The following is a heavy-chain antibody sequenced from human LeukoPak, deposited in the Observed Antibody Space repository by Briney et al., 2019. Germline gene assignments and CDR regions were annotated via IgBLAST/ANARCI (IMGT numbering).Heavy chain of an antibody. D-gene: IGHD5-12*01. CDR3: ARHSRSGYIGYENAFDI. CDR2: IYNSANT. CDR1: GDSISSSSYC. J-gene: IGHJ3*02. Sequence: SETLSLTCTVSGDSISSSSYCWDWIRQPPGKGLECIGNIYNSANTHYNPSLKTRITMSVDTSKNQFTLKLNSVTAADTGIYYCARHSRSGYIGYENAFDIWGQGTMVTVSS. V-gene: IGHV4-39*01.